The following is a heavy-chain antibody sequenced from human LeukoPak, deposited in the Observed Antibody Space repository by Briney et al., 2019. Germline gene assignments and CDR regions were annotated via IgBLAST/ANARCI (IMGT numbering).Heavy chain of an antibody. Sequence: GRSLRLSCAASGFTFDDYAMHWVRQAPGKGLEWVSGISWNSGSIGYADSVKGRFTISIDNAKNSLYLQMNSLRAEDTALYYCAKDLYPGDGYNFFDYWGQGTLVTVSS. CDR1: GFTFDDYA. CDR3: AKDLYPGDGYNFFDY. V-gene: IGHV3-9*01. D-gene: IGHD5-24*01. J-gene: IGHJ4*02. CDR2: ISWNSGSI.